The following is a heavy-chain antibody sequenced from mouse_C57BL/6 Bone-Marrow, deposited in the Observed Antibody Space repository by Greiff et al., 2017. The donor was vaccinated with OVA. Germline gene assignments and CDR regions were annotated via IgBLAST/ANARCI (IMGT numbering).Heavy chain of an antibody. Sequence: QVQLQQSGAELARPGASVKLSCKASGYTFTSYGISWVKQSTGQGLEWIGEIYPRSGNPYYNEKFKGKATLTADKSSSTAYMELRSLTSEYSAVYFCARRGLYYGSSYVGDLFAYWGQGTLVTVSA. CDR2: IYPRSGNP. D-gene: IGHD1-1*01. CDR3: ARRGLYYGSSYVGDLFAY. V-gene: IGHV1-81*01. CDR1: GYTFTSYG. J-gene: IGHJ3*01.